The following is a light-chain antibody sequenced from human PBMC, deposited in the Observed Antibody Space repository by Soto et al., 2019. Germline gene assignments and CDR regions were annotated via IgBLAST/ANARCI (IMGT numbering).Light chain of an antibody. CDR2: GAS. CDR3: QQYNNWPRT. V-gene: IGKV3-15*01. CDR1: QSVGSN. Sequence: EIVMTQSPATLSVSPGERATLSCRASQSVGSNLAWYLQKPGQAPRLLIYGASTRETGIPARFGGSGAGTECTRTISSLQSEDVEVDYCQQYNNWPRTFGQGTKVDI. J-gene: IGKJ1*01.